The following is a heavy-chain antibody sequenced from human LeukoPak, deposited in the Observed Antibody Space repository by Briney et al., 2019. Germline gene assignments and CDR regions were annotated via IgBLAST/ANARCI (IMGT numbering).Heavy chain of an antibody. V-gene: IGHV4-34*01. CDR2: INHSGST. D-gene: IGHD3-22*01. CDR1: GGSFSGYY. CDR3: ASGPRLVVVPEYYFDY. Sequence: PSETLSLTCAVYGGSFSGYYWSWIRQPPGKGLEWIGEINHSGSTNYNPSLKSRVTISVDTSKNQSSLKLSSVTAADTAVYYCASGPRLVVVPEYYFDYWGQGTLVTVSS. J-gene: IGHJ4*02.